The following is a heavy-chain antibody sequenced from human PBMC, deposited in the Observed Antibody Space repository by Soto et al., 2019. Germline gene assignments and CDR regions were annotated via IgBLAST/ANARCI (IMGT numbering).Heavy chain of an antibody. D-gene: IGHD3-10*01. V-gene: IGHV1-2*02. J-gene: IGHJ4*02. CDR3: ARGPIGGGAPYYCDY. CDR1: GYTFTDYY. Sequence: ASVKVSCKASGYTFTDYYLHWLRQAPGQGLEWVGWINTHSGGTNFAQRFQGRVTMTRDTSISTAYMELSGLRSDDTAVYYCARGPIGGGAPYYCDYWGQGTLVTVSS. CDR2: INTHSGGT.